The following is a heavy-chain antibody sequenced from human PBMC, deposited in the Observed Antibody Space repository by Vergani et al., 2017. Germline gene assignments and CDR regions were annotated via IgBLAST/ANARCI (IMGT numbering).Heavy chain of an antibody. CDR2: ISGGSNYI. J-gene: IGHJ4*02. D-gene: IGHD3-22*01. Sequence: EVQLQESGGGLVKPGGSLRVSCAASGFSFSTYSINWVRQAPGKGLEWVSSISGGSNYIYYADSLKGRFTISRDNSKNSVYLQMNSLRAEDTAIYYCARKKYYDSKDYYQVEPFDYWGQGTLVTVSS. CDR1: GFSFSTYS. CDR3: ARKKYYDSKDYYQVEPFDY. V-gene: IGHV3-21*06.